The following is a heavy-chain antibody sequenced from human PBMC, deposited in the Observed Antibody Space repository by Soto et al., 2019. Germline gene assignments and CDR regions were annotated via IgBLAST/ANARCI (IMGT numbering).Heavy chain of an antibody. V-gene: IGHV4-31*03. J-gene: IGHJ5*02. D-gene: IGHD3-10*01. CDR2: IYYTGVT. CDR3: ARDLRGRRSGRFDP. Sequence: QVQLQESGPGLVKPSQTLSLTCTLSGDPITSGGFYWTWIRQHPAKGLEWIGYIYYTGVTYYNPSLKSRATISVDTSKHQFSLNLSSGTAADTAMYYCARDLRGRRSGRFDPWGQGTLVTVSS. CDR1: GDPITSGGFY.